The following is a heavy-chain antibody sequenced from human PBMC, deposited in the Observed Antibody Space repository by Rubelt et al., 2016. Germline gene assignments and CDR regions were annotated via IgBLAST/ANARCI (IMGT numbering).Heavy chain of an antibody. CDR1: GGSVSSGSYY. V-gene: IGHV4-61*01. CDR3: ATDKTASDAFDI. Sequence: QVQLQESGPGLVKPSETLSLTCTVSGGSVSSGSYYWSWIRQPPGKGLEWIGYIYYSGSTNYNPSLKSRVTISVDTSKNQFSLNLRSVTAADTAVYYCATDKTASDAFDIWGQGTMVTVSS. CDR2: IYYSGST. J-gene: IGHJ3*02. D-gene: IGHD2-21*02.